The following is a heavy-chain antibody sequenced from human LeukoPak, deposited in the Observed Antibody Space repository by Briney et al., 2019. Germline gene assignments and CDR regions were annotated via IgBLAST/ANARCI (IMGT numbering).Heavy chain of an antibody. D-gene: IGHD2-21*02. J-gene: IGHJ3*02. V-gene: IGHV3-53*01. CDR3: AKSEVRVTGGAFDI. CDR1: GFTVSNNY. Sequence: GGSLRLSCAVSGFTVSNNYMSWVRQAPGKGLEWVPIIYSGGSTYYAGSVKGRFTISRDNSKNTLYLQMNSLRAEDTAVYYCAKSEVRVTGGAFDIWGQGTMVTVSS. CDR2: IYSGGST.